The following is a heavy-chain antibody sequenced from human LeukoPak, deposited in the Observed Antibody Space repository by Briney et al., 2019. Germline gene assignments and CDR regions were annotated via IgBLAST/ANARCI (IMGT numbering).Heavy chain of an antibody. CDR3: ARVGPPYSLDC. Sequence: GGSLRLSCAASGFTFDDYGMSWVRQAPGKGLEGVSDISWNGGSTGYADSVKGRFTISRDNAKNSLYLQMNSLRVEDTALYYCARVGPPYSLDCWGQGTLVTVSS. CDR1: GFTFDDYG. CDR2: ISWNGGST. J-gene: IGHJ4*02. V-gene: IGHV3-20*04.